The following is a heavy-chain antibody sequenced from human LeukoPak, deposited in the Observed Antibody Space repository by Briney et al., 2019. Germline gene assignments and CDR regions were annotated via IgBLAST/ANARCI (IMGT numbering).Heavy chain of an antibody. Sequence: GGSLRLSCAASGVTFSDYYMSWIRQAPGKGLEWFSYISSSSSYTNYADSVKGRFTISRDNAKNSLYLQMNSLRAEDTAVYYCAISYDTRADYYYGMDVWGQGTTVTVSS. CDR3: AISYDTRADYYYGMDV. CDR2: ISSSSSYT. D-gene: IGHD5-12*01. CDR1: GVTFSDYY. J-gene: IGHJ6*02. V-gene: IGHV3-11*03.